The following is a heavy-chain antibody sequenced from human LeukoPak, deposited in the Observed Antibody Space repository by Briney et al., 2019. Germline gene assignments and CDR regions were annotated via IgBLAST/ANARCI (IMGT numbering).Heavy chain of an antibody. J-gene: IGHJ6*03. Sequence: GGSLRLSCAASGFIFSAYGMHWVRQAPGEGPEWVAYIRHDESRTFYADSVKGRFTISRDDSKNTLYLQMHILRAEDTALYYCAKPVIPSSYQETYYMDVWGKGTTVTVS. CDR2: IRHDESRT. V-gene: IGHV3-30*02. D-gene: IGHD2-21*01. CDR3: AKPVIPSSYQETYYMDV. CDR1: GFIFSAYG.